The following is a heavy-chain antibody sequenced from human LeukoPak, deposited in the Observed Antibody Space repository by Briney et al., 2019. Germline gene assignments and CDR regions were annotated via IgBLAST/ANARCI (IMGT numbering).Heavy chain of an antibody. CDR2: INPNSGGT. V-gene: IGHV1-2*02. D-gene: IGHD3/OR15-3a*01. CDR1: GYTFTGYY. CDR3: ARDSTLAWGDCWFDP. J-gene: IGHJ5*02. Sequence: ASVKVSCKASGYTFTGYYMHWVRQAPGQGLEWMGWINPNSGGTNYAQKFQGRVTMTRDTSISTAYMDLSSLRSEDTALYYCARDSTLAWGDCWFDPWGQGTLVTVSS.